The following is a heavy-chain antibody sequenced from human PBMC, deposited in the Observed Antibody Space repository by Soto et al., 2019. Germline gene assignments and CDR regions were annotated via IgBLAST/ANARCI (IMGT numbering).Heavy chain of an antibody. CDR2: IYSGGST. J-gene: IGHJ6*02. Sequence: EVQLVESGGGLIQPGGSLRLSCAASGFTVSSNYMSWVRQAPGKGLEWVSVIYSGGSTYYADSVKGRFTISRDNSKNTLYLQMRRLRAEDTAVYDCARAEGLYGEYYYYGMDVWGPGTMVTVSS. V-gene: IGHV3-53*01. CDR1: GFTVSSNY. CDR3: ARAEGLYGEYYYYGMDV. D-gene: IGHD4-17*01.